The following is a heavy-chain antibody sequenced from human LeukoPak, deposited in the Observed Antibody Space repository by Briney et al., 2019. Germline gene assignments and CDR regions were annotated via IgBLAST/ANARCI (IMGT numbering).Heavy chain of an antibody. CDR2: INAGNGNT. Sequence: ASVKVSCKASGYTFTSYAMHWVRQAPGQRLEWMGWINAGNGNTKYSQKSQGRVTITRDTSASTAYMELSSLRSEDTAVYYCARSGWYYYFDYWGQGTLVTVSS. J-gene: IGHJ4*02. CDR1: GYTFTSYA. CDR3: ARSGWYYYFDY. D-gene: IGHD6-19*01. V-gene: IGHV1-3*01.